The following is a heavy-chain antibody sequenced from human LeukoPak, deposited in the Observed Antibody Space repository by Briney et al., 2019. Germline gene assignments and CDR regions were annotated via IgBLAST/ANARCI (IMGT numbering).Heavy chain of an antibody. Sequence: PGGSLRLSCAASGFTFDRYTIHWVRQAPGKGLEWVSLIGRRDNNRYYADSVRGRFTISRDNSKNSLYLQMNSLRTEDTALYYCAKEHSSGWPNFDSWGRGTLDTVSS. CDR3: AKEHSSGWPNFDS. V-gene: IGHV3-43*01. D-gene: IGHD6-19*01. CDR1: GFTFDRYT. CDR2: IGRRDNNR. J-gene: IGHJ4*02.